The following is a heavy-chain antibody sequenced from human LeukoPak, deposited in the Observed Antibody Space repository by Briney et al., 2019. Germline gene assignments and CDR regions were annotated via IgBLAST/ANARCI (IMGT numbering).Heavy chain of an antibody. CDR3: ARDEPRGSGSYHSYYYYGMDV. Sequence: GSSVKVSCKASGGTFSSYAISWVRQAPGQGLEWMGGIIPIFGTANYAQKFQGRATITADKSTSTAYMELSSLRSEDTAVYYCARDEPRGSGSYHSYYYYGMDVWGKGTTVTVSS. CDR2: IIPIFGTA. CDR1: GGTFSSYA. J-gene: IGHJ6*04. V-gene: IGHV1-69*06. D-gene: IGHD3-10*01.